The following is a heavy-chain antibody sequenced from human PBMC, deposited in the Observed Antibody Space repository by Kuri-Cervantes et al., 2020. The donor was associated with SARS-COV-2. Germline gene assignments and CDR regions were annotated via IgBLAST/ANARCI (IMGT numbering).Heavy chain of an antibody. D-gene: IGHD4-17*01. CDR3: ASLTTVTQGGYYYYYMDV. Sequence: LSLTCAASGFTFSSYSMNWVRQAPGKGLEWVSSISSSSSYIYYADSVKGRFTISRDNAKNSLFLQLNNVRAEDTAVHYCASLTTVTQGGYYYYYMDVWGKGTTVTVSS. V-gene: IGHV3-21*01. J-gene: IGHJ6*03. CDR1: GFTFSSYS. CDR2: ISSSSSYI.